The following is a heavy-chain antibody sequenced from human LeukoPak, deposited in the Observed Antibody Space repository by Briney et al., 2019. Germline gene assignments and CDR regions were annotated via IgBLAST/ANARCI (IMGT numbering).Heavy chain of an antibody. J-gene: IGHJ4*02. CDR1: GGSISSGGYY. CDR2: IYHSGST. Sequence: SQTLSLTCTVSGGSISSGGYYWRWIRQPPGKGLEWIGYIYHSGSTYYNPSLKSRVTISVDRSKNQFSLKLSSVTAADTAVYYCARVGGSSAFDYWGQGTLVTVSS. D-gene: IGHD6-6*01. V-gene: IGHV4-30-2*01. CDR3: ARVGGSSAFDY.